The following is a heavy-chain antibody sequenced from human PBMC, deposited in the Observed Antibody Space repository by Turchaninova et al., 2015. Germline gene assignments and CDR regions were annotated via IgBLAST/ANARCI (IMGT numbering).Heavy chain of an antibody. V-gene: IGHV3-7*01. CDR2: RGPDGMGP. D-gene: IGHD6-6*01. CDR3: ARDDVVRSVDY. J-gene: IGHJ4*02. Sequence: EVHLMESGGDLVQPGGSLRLSCAASGFTFGHYRLPGARPSPGKGLGWGDKLYRVANRGPDGMGPFYADSVKGRSTIARDNAKNSLCLQMNRLRVEDTAVYFCARDDVVRSVDYWGQGTLVTVSS. CDR1: GFTFGHYR.